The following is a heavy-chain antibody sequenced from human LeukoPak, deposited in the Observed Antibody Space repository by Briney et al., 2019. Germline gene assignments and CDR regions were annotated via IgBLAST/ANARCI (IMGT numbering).Heavy chain of an antibody. V-gene: IGHV3-66*02. CDR2: IYSGGST. D-gene: IGHD1-1*01. CDR3: ASGTPNYYYYYYMDV. CDR1: GFTVSSNY. Sequence: GGSLRLSCAASGFTVSSNYMSWVRQAPGKGLEWVPVIYSGGSTYYADSVKGRFTISRDNSKNTLYLQMNSLRAEDTAVYYCASGTPNYYYYYYMDVWGKGTTVTVSS. J-gene: IGHJ6*03.